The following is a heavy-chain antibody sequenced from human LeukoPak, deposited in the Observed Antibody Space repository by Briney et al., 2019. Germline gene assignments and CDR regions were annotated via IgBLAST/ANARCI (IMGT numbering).Heavy chain of an antibody. CDR2: INHSGST. CDR3: ARGPEAWRITMVRGVIIRAMDV. CDR1: GGSFSGYY. Sequence: KPSETLSLTCAVYGGSFSGYYWSWIRQPPGKGLEWIGEINHSGSTNYNPSLKSRVTISVDTSKNQFSLKLSSVTAADTAVYYCARGPEAWRITMVRGVIIRAMDVWGKGTTVTVSS. V-gene: IGHV4-34*01. D-gene: IGHD3-10*01. J-gene: IGHJ6*04.